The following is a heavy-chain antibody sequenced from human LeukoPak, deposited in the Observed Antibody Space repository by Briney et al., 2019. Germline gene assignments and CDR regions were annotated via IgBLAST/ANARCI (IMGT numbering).Heavy chain of an antibody. CDR1: GYTLTGHS. CDR2: MNPNSGGT. J-gene: IGHJ4*02. D-gene: IGHD3-16*02. V-gene: IGHV1-2*02. CDR3: ARDKLGLGELSLYDE. Sequence: ASVKVSCKASGYTLTGHSMHWVRQAPGQGLEWMGCMNPNSGGTKYTRKFQGRVTMTRDTSISTAYMELSRLTSDETAMYYCARDKLGLGELSLYDEWGQGTQVTVSS.